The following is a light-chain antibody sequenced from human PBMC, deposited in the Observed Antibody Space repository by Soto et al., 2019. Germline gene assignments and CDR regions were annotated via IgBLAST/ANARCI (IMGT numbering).Light chain of an antibody. J-gene: IGKJ1*01. Sequence: EIVLTQSPGTLSLSPVERATLSCMASQSVSSNLAWYQQKPGQAPGLLIYDTSTRASGVPDRFSGSGSGTEFTLTISRLEPEDFAVYYCQQYGTSPQTFGQGTKVDI. CDR1: QSVSSN. CDR3: QQYGTSPQT. V-gene: IGKV3-20*01. CDR2: DTS.